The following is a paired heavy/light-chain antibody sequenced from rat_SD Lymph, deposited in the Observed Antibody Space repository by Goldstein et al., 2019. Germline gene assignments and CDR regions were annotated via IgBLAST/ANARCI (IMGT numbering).Heavy chain of an antibody. CDR1: GFTFSNYG. CDR3: ARHRYPGIYFDY. Sequence: EVQLVESGGGLVQPGRSLKLSCLASGFTFSNYGMNWIRQAPGKGLEWVASISSSSSYIYYADTVKGRFTISRDNAKNTLYLQMTSLRSEDTALYYCARHRYPGIYFDYWGQGVMVTVSS. J-gene: IGHJ2*01. D-gene: IGHD1-4*01. V-gene: IGHV5-34*01. CDR2: ISSSSSYI.
Light chain of an antibody. J-gene: IGKJ2-1*01. CDR1: SSVSY. CDR3: QQGSSYPPIT. CDR2: ETS. V-gene: IGKV4S5*01. Sequence: EIVLTQSPTTMAASPGEKVTLTCRASSSVSYMHWYQQRSGASPKLWIYETSKLASGVPNRFSGSGSGTSYSLTINSMETEDAATYYCQQGSSYPPITFGAGTKLELK.